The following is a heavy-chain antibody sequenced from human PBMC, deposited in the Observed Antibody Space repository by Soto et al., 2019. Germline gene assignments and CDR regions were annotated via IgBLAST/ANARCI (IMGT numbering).Heavy chain of an antibody. Sequence: HPGGSLRLSCAASGFTFSSYAMHWVRQAPGKGLEWVAVISYDGSNKYYADSVKGRFTISRDNSKNTLYLQVNSLRAEDTAVYYCARDPPQSRTQNDYGDLPDYWGQGTLVTVSS. D-gene: IGHD4-17*01. CDR3: ARDPPQSRTQNDYGDLPDY. J-gene: IGHJ4*02. V-gene: IGHV3-30-3*01. CDR2: ISYDGSNK. CDR1: GFTFSSYA.